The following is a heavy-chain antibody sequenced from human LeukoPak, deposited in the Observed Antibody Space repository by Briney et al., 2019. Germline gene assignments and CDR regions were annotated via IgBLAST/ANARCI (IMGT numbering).Heavy chain of an antibody. Sequence: GGSLRLSCAASGFTFSSYWMSWVRQAPGKGLEWVANIKQDGSEKYYVDSVKGRFTISRDNAKNSLYLQMNSLRAEDTAVYYCARPRYSSSWYSDWFDPWGQGTLVTVSS. D-gene: IGHD6-13*01. V-gene: IGHV3-7*01. CDR2: IKQDGSEK. CDR1: GFTFSSYW. J-gene: IGHJ5*02. CDR3: ARPRYSSSWYSDWFDP.